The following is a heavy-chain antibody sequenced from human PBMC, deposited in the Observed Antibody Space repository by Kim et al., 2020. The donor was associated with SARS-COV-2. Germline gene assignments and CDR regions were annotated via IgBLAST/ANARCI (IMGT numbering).Heavy chain of an antibody. D-gene: IGHD6-13*01. CDR1: GFTFSSYA. CDR3: AKDGLAAAASRYYYYGMDV. CDR2: ISGSGGST. J-gene: IGHJ6*02. Sequence: GGSLRLSCAASGFTFSSYAMSWVRQAPGKGLEWVSAISGSGGSTYYADSVKGRFTISRDNSKNTLYLQMNSLRAEDTAVYYCAKDGLAAAASRYYYYGMDVWGQGTTVTVSS. V-gene: IGHV3-23*01.